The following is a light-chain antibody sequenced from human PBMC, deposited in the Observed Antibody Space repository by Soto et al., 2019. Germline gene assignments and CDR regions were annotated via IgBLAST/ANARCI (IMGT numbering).Light chain of an antibody. CDR3: QQSYSTPPT. CDR2: AAF. Sequence: IQMTQSPSSLSASVGDRVTITCRASQSISNYLNWYQQKPGKAPKLLIYAAFSLQSGVPSRFSGSGSGTDFTLTISSLQPEDFATYYCQQSYSTPPTFGGGTKVEIK. V-gene: IGKV1-39*01. CDR1: QSISNY. J-gene: IGKJ4*01.